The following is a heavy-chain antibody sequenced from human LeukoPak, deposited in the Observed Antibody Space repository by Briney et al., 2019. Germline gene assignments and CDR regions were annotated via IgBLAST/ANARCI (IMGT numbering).Heavy chain of an antibody. CDR1: GFTFGNSW. Sequence: PGGSLRLSCAAPGFTFGNSWVHWVRQAPGKGLVWVSLINADGGTATYADSVKGRFTISRDNARNTLSLQMNSLTIEDTAVYYCVVVVEPPDSDGFDIWGQGTMVTVSS. V-gene: IGHV3-74*01. CDR3: VVVVEPPDSDGFDI. J-gene: IGHJ3*02. CDR2: INADGGTA. D-gene: IGHD1-14*01.